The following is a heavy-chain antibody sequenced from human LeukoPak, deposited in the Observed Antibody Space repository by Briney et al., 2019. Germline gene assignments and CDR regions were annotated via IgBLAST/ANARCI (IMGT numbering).Heavy chain of an antibody. V-gene: IGHV4-59*08. CDR1: GGSISSYY. J-gene: IGHJ6*02. CDR2: INYIRTT. Sequence: PSETPSLTCTVSGGSISSYYWNWIRQPPGKGLEWIGYINYIRTTDYNPSLKSRVTISLDTSKNRFSLKLSSVTAADTAMYYCARSYSSSDHYYYYGMDVWGQGTTVTVSS. D-gene: IGHD6-13*01. CDR3: ARSYSSSDHYYYYGMDV.